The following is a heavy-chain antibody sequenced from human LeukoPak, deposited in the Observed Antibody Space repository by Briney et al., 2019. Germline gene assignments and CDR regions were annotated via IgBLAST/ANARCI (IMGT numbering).Heavy chain of an antibody. D-gene: IGHD6-13*01. J-gene: IGHJ5*02. CDR3: ASVIAAAGTPNWFDP. Sequence: PSETLSLTRIVSGGSISSYYWSWIRQPPGKGLEWTGYIYYSGSTNYNPSLKSRVTISVDTSKNQFSLKLSSVTAADTAVYYCASVIAAAGTPNWFDPWGQGTLVTVSS. V-gene: IGHV4-59*01. CDR1: GGSISSYY. CDR2: IYYSGST.